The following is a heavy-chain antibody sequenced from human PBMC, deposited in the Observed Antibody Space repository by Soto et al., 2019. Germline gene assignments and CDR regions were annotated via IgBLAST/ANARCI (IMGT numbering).Heavy chain of an antibody. D-gene: IGHD1-26*01. CDR3: ARGVVEWELLLFDY. V-gene: IGHV3-23*01. CDR2: ISGSGGSK. CDR1: GFTFSSYA. J-gene: IGHJ4*02. Sequence: GGSLRLSCAASGFTFSSYAMSWVRQAPGKGLEWVSAISGSGGSKYYADSVKGRFTISRDNSKNTLYLQMNSLRAEDTAVYYCARGVVEWELLLFDYWGQGTLVTVSS.